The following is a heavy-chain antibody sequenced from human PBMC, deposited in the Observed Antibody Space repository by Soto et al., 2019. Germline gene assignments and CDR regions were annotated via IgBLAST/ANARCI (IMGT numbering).Heavy chain of an antibody. CDR3: ARDRSVKSDYVWGSYRAFYY. V-gene: IGHV3-48*02. Sequence: GGSLRLSCAASGFTFSSYSMNWVRQAPGKGLEWVSYISSSSSTIYYADSVKGRFTISRDSAKNSLYLQMNSLRDEDTAVYYRARDRSVKSDYVWGSYRAFYYWGQGTLVTVSS. D-gene: IGHD3-16*02. CDR2: ISSSSSTI. J-gene: IGHJ4*02. CDR1: GFTFSSYS.